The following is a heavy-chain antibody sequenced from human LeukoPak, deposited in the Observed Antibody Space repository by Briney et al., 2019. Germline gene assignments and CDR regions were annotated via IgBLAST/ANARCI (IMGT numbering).Heavy chain of an antibody. D-gene: IGHD2-2*02. CDR1: AFTFDDYG. CDR2: INWNGGST. Sequence: GSLRLSCAASAFTFDDYGMSWVRQAPGKGLEWVSGINWNGGSTGYADSVKGRFTISRDNAKNSLYLQMNSLRAEDTALYYCARRDIVVVPASILGAFDIWGQGTMVTVSS. V-gene: IGHV3-20*04. J-gene: IGHJ3*02. CDR3: ARRDIVVVPASILGAFDI.